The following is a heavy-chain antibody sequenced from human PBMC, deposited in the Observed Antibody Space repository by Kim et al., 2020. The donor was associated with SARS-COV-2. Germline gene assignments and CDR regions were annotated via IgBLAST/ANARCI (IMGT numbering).Heavy chain of an antibody. V-gene: IGHV4-31*03. D-gene: IGHD3-22*01. CDR1: GGSISSGGYY. CDR2: IYYSGST. CDR3: ARDKALDSSGYYLIDAFDI. Sequence: SETLSLTCTVSGGSISSGGYYWSWIRQHPGKGLEWIGYIYYSGSTYYNPSLKSRVTISVDTSKNQFSLKLSSVTAADTAAYYCARDKALDSSGYYLIDAFDIWGQGTMVTVSS. J-gene: IGHJ3*02.